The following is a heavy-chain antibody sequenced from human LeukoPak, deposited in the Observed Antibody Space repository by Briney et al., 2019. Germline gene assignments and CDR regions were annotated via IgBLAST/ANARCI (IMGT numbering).Heavy chain of an antibody. D-gene: IGHD6-6*01. Sequence: GGSLRLSCAASGFTFSSYGMHWVRPAPGKGLGWVAFIRYDGSNKYYADSVEGRFTIYRDNSKNTLYLQMNSLRAEDTAVYYCAKDARPVSYNGFDPWGQGALVTVSS. J-gene: IGHJ5*02. V-gene: IGHV3-30*02. CDR2: IRYDGSNK. CDR3: AKDARPVSYNGFDP. CDR1: GFTFSSYG.